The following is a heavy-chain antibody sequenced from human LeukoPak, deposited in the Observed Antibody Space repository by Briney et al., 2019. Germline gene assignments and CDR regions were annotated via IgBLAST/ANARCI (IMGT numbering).Heavy chain of an antibody. D-gene: IGHD2-2*02. CDR2: ISYHGRDQ. J-gene: IGHJ4*02. CDR3: ARQDCSIGSCYNDY. V-gene: IGHV3-30*04. Sequence: GRSLRLSCAASGFIFSTYAMHWVRQAPGKGLEWVAVISYHGRDQYYADSVRGRFTISRDNSKSTLSLQMNSLRAEDTAVYYCARQDCSIGSCYNDYWGQGTLVTVSS. CDR1: GFIFSTYA.